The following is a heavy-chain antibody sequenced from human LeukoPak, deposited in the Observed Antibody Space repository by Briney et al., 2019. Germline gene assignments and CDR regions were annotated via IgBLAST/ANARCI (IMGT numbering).Heavy chain of an antibody. J-gene: IGHJ5*02. Sequence: KPSETLSLACTVSGDSISSYYWSWLRQPPGKGLEWLGYIYTSGSTNYNPSLKSRVTISVDTSKNQFSLKLSSVTAADTAVYYCARDYSKGWFDPWGQGTLVTVSS. CDR3: ARDYSKGWFDP. D-gene: IGHD4-11*01. V-gene: IGHV4-4*09. CDR2: IYTSGST. CDR1: GDSISSYY.